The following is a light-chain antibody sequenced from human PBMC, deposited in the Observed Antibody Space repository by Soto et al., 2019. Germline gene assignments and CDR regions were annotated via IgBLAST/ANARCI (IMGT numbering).Light chain of an antibody. CDR1: SSDVGGYNY. Sequence: QSVLTQPASVSGSPGPSIPISCTGTSSDVGGYNYVSWYQQHPGKAPKLMIYEVSNRPSGVSNRFSGSKSGNTASLTISGLQAEDEADYYCSSYTSSSTLVFGTGTKVTVL. CDR2: EVS. V-gene: IGLV2-14*01. J-gene: IGLJ1*01. CDR3: SSYTSSSTLV.